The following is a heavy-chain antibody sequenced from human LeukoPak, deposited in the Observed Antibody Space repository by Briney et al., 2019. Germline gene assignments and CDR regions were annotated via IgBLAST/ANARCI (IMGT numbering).Heavy chain of an antibody. CDR2: IYDYGTT. CDR1: GGSILNYY. D-gene: IGHD6-13*01. V-gene: IGHV4-59*07. CDR3: ARGIRYGNDF. J-gene: IGHJ4*02. Sequence: SDTLSLTCNLSGGSILNYYWTWVRQPPGKGLEWIGYIYDYGTTNYNPSLESRVTISVDTSKNQFSLSLTSVTAADTAVYYCARGIRYGNDFWGQGTLVTVSS.